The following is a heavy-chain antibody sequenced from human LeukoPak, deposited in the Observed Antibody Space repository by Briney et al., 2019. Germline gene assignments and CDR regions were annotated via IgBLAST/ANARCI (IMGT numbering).Heavy chain of an antibody. CDR1: GGSISSYY. Sequence: SENLSLTCTVSGGSISSYYWSWIRQPAGQGLEWIGYIYYSGSTNYNPSLKSRVTISVDTSKNQFSLKLSSVTAADTAVYYCATLYDYGGPLGNWGQGTLVTVSS. D-gene: IGHD4-23*01. CDR3: ATLYDYGGPLGN. V-gene: IGHV4-59*08. CDR2: IYYSGST. J-gene: IGHJ4*02.